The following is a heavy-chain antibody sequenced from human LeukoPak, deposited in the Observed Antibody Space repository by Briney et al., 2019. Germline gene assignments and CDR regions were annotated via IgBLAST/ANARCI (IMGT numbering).Heavy chain of an antibody. V-gene: IGHV1-69*05. CDR2: IIPIFGTA. J-gene: IGHJ4*02. D-gene: IGHD3-3*01. Sequence: GSSVKVSCKASGGTFSSYAISWVRQAPGQGLEWMGGIIPIFGTANYAQKFQGRVTITTDESTSTAYMELSSLRSEDTAVYYCARAKTIFGVVIIEEGLDYWGQGTLVTVSS. CDR1: GGTFSSYA. CDR3: ARAKTIFGVVIIEEGLDY.